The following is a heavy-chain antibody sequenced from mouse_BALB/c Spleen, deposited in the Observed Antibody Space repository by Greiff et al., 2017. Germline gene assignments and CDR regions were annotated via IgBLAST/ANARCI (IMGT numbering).Heavy chain of an antibody. V-gene: IGHV5-17*02. D-gene: IGHD3-3*01. Sequence: EVQLVESGGGLVQPGGSRKLSCAASGFTFSSFGMHWVRQAPEKGLEWVAYISSGSSTIYYADTVKGRFTISRDNPKNTLFLQMTSLRSEDTAMYYCARWGDGAGYFDYWGQGTTLTVSS. CDR3: ARWGDGAGYFDY. CDR1: GFTFSSFG. CDR2: ISSGSSTI. J-gene: IGHJ2*01.